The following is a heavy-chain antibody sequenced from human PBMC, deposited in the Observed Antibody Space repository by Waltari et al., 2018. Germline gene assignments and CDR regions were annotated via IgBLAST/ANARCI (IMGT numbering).Heavy chain of an antibody. V-gene: IGHV4-59*01. Sequence: QVQLQESGPGLVKPSETLSLTCTVSGTSISNYSWTWIRQPPGKGLEWIGYISDSGSTSDNPSLKSRVTISGDTSKNHFSLKLSSVTAADTAVYYCARTSGAAAGKFDYWGQGTLVTVSS. J-gene: IGHJ4*02. CDR3: ARTSGAAAGKFDY. D-gene: IGHD6-13*01. CDR1: GTSISNYS. CDR2: ISDSGST.